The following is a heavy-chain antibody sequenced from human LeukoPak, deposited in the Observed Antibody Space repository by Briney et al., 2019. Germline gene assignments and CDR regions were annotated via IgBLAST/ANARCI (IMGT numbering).Heavy chain of an antibody. J-gene: IGHJ4*02. CDR3: AINFGELAYYY. V-gene: IGHV4-59*01. CDR2: IYYSGST. Sequence: SETLSLTCTVSGGSISSYYCGWIRQPPGKGLEWIGYIYYSGSTNYNPSLKSRVTISVDTSKNQFSLQLSSVTAADTAVYYCAINFGELAYYYWGQGTLVTVSS. CDR1: GGSISSYY. D-gene: IGHD3-10*01.